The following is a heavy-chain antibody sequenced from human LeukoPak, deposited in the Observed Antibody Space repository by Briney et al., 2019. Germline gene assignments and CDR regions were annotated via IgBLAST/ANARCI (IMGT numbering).Heavy chain of an antibody. Sequence: SGGSLRLSCAVSGXTFSTYSMNWVRQAPGKGLEWVSYISSSSSTIYYADSVKGRFTISRDNAKNSLYLQMNSLRDEDTAVYYCAKDSDYYHSSGYYYAYFQHWGQGTLVTVSS. CDR2: ISSSSSTI. V-gene: IGHV3-48*02. J-gene: IGHJ1*01. CDR1: GXTFSTYS. CDR3: AKDSDYYHSSGYYYAYFQH. D-gene: IGHD3-22*01.